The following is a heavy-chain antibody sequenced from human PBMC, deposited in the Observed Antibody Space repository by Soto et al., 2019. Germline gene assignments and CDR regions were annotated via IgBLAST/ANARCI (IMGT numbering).Heavy chain of an antibody. J-gene: IGHJ6*03. CDR2: IYPGDSDT. CDR1: GYSFTSYW. CDR3: ARHARYSGYYDYDYYYYMDV. V-gene: IGHV5-51*01. D-gene: IGHD5-12*01. Sequence: GESLKISCKGSGYSFTSYWIGWVRQMPGKGLEWMGIIYPGDSDTRYSPSFQGQVTISADKSISTAYLQWSSLKASDTAMYYCARHARYSGYYDYDYYYYMDVWGKGTTVTVSS.